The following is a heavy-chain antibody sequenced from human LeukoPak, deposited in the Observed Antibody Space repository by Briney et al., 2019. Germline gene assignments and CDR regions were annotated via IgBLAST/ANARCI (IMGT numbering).Heavy chain of an antibody. CDR2: IYHSGST. CDR1: SGFITSPDYY. V-gene: IGHV4-39*01. CDR3: ARHYYDSGDPFDY. D-gene: IGHD3-10*01. Sequence: SETLSLTCTVSSGFITSPDYYWGWIRQPPGKGLEWIGSIYHSGSTYYNSSVKHRVIMSVDTSENQFSLRLTAVTATDTAVYYCARHYYDSGDPFDYWGQGTLVTVSS. J-gene: IGHJ4*02.